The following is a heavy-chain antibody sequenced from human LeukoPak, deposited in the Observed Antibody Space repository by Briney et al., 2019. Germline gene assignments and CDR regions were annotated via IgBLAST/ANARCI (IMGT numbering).Heavy chain of an antibody. V-gene: IGHV4-59*12. CDR2: IHYTGGT. CDR1: GGSISGYY. Sequence: SETLSLACTVSGGSISGYYWSWFRQPPGKGLEWTGYIHYTGGTNYNPSLKSRVTISVDTSKNQFSLRLSSVTAADTAVYYCARNDYFGINNGMDVWGQGTTVTVS. J-gene: IGHJ6*02. CDR3: ARNDYFGINNGMDV. D-gene: IGHD2/OR15-2a*01.